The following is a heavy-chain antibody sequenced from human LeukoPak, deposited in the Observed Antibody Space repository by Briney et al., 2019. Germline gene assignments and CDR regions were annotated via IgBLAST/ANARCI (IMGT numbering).Heavy chain of an antibody. CDR3: ARENGDYGVLFEF. Sequence: GGSLRLSCAGSGFTFSNYEMNWVRQAPGKGLEWISYISSTGRTKYYADSVKGRFTVSRDNAKTSLYLQMSSLRTEDTAVYYCARENGDYGVLFEFWGQGTLVAVSS. V-gene: IGHV3-48*03. CDR1: GFTFSNYE. J-gene: IGHJ4*02. CDR2: ISSTGRTK. D-gene: IGHD4/OR15-4a*01.